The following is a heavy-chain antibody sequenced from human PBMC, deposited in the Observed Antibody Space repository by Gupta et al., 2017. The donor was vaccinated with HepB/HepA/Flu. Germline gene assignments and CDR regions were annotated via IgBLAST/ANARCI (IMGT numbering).Heavy chain of an antibody. CDR3: ARSLDYYDSSGYYYIFDY. CDR2: MNPNSGNT. V-gene: IGHV1-8*01. CDR1: GYTFTSYD. J-gene: IGHJ4*02. D-gene: IGHD3-22*01. Sequence: QVQLVQSGAEVKKPGASVKVSCKASGYTFTSYDINWVRQATGQGLEWMGWMNPNSGNTGYAQKFQGRVTMTRNTSISTAYMELSSLRSEDTAVYYCARSLDYYDSSGYYYIFDYWGQGTLVTVSS.